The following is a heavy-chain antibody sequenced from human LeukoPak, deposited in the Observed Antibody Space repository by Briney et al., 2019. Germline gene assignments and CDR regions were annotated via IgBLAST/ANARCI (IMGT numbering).Heavy chain of an antibody. CDR2: ISYDGSNK. CDR1: GFTFSSYG. D-gene: IGHD6-19*01. CDR3: AKVVSPSSRYSSGWAFDY. V-gene: IGHV3-30*18. Sequence: PGRSLRLSCAASGFTFSSYGMHWVRQAPGKGLEWVAVISYDGSNKYYADSVKGRFTISRDNSKNTLYLQMNSLRAEDTAVYYCAKVVSPSSRYSSGWAFDYWGQGTLVTVSS. J-gene: IGHJ4*02.